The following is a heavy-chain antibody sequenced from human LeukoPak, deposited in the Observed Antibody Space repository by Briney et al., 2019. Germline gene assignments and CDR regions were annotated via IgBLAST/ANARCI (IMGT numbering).Heavy chain of an antibody. CDR2: ISYDGSNK. CDR3: AKDRCSSTSCYLAYYFDS. CDR1: GFTFSSYG. D-gene: IGHD2-2*01. Sequence: GGSLRLSCAASGFTFSSYGMHWVRQAPGKGLEWVAVISYDGSNKYYADSVKGRFTISRDNSKNTLYLQMNSLRAEDTAVYYCAKDRCSSTSCYLAYYFDSWGQETLVTVSS. J-gene: IGHJ4*02. V-gene: IGHV3-30*18.